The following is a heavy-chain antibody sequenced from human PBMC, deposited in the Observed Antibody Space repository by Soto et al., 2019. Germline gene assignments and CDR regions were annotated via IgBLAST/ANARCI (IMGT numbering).Heavy chain of an antibody. CDR3: ARGLDIVVVVAADYYYYGMDV. J-gene: IGHJ6*02. V-gene: IGHV1-69*01. CDR2: IIPIFGTA. D-gene: IGHD2-15*01. CDR1: GGTFSSYA. Sequence: QVQLVQSGAEVKKPGSSVKVSCKASGGTFSSYAISWVRQAPGQGLEWMGGIIPIFGTANYAQKFQGRVTITAAESTSTAYMELSSMRSEDTAVYYCARGLDIVVVVAADYYYYGMDVWGQGTTVTVSS.